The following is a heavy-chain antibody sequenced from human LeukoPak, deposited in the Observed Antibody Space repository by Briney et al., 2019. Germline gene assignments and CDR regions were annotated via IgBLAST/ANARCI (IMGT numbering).Heavy chain of an antibody. D-gene: IGHD3-22*01. Sequence: PGGSLRLSCAASGFTFSSYGMHWVRQAPGKGLEWVAVISYDGSNKYYADSVKGRFTISRDNSKNTLYLQMNSLRAEDTAVYYCAKNYYDSSVDYWGQGTLVTVSS. V-gene: IGHV3-30*18. CDR1: GFTFSSYG. J-gene: IGHJ4*02. CDR2: ISYDGSNK. CDR3: AKNYYDSSVDY.